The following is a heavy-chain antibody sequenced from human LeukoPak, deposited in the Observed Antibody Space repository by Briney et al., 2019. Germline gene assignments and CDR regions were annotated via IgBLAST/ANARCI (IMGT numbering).Heavy chain of an antibody. D-gene: IGHD3-16*01. CDR1: GFTFSRSW. CDR2: INEDGSVK. V-gene: IGHV3-7*01. CDR3: ATDWAWGGFDH. Sequence: GGSLRLSCAASGFTFSRSWMTWVRQASGEGLEWLGNINEDGSVKNYVGSVKGRFTVSRDNAKNTLYLQMNSLRAEDTAVYYCATDWAWGGFDHWGQGALVTVSS. J-gene: IGHJ4*02.